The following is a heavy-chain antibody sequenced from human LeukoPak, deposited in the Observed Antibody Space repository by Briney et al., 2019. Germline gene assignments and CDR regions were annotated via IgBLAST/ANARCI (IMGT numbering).Heavy chain of an antibody. J-gene: IGHJ4*02. D-gene: IGHD3-16*01. Sequence: SETLSLTCAVYGGSFSGYYWSWIRQPPGKGLEWIGEINHSGSTNYNPSLKSRVTISVDTSKNQFSLKLSPVTAADTAVYYCARGLIAIYFDYWGQGTLVTVSS. V-gene: IGHV4-34*01. CDR3: ARGLIAIYFDY. CDR2: INHSGST. CDR1: GGSFSGYY.